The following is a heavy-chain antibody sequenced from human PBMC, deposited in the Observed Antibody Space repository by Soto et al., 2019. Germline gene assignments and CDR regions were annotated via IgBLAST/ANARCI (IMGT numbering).Heavy chain of an antibody. Sequence: VQLVESGGGLIQPGGSLRLSCAASGFTVSSNYMSWVRQAPGKGLEWVSVIYSGGSTYYADSVKGRFTISRDNSKNTLYLQMNSLRAEDTAVYYCARARYSYGYYFDYWGQGTLVTVSS. CDR3: ARARYSYGYYFDY. CDR1: GFTVSSNY. D-gene: IGHD5-18*01. CDR2: IYSGGST. V-gene: IGHV3-53*01. J-gene: IGHJ4*02.